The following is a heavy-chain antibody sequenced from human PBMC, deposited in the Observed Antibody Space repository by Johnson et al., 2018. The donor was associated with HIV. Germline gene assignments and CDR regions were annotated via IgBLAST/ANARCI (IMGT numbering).Heavy chain of an antibody. CDR3: SRLLTGYSRDGFDI. V-gene: IGHV3-53*01. CDR2: SGSGGST. Sequence: EVQLVESGGGLIQSGGSLRLSCAASGFTVSRNYMSWVRQAPAKGLEWVSAISGSGGSTYYADSVKGRFTISRDNSKNSLYLQMNSLRAEDTAVYYCSRLLTGYSRDGFDIWGQGTMVTVSS. CDR1: GFTVSRNY. J-gene: IGHJ3*02. D-gene: IGHD5-18*01.